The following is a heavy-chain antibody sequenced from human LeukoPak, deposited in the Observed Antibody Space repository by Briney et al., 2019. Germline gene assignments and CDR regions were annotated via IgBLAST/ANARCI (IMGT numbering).Heavy chain of an antibody. V-gene: IGHV3-21*01. CDR1: GFTFSSYS. CDR3: ARIMITFGGVIVRVDY. D-gene: IGHD3-16*02. CDR2: ISSSSSYI. Sequence: GGSLRLSCAASGFTFSSYSMNWVRQAPGKGLEWVSSISSSSSYIYYADSVKGRFTISRDNAKNSLYLQMNSLRAEDTAVYYCARIMITFGGVIVRVDYWGQGTLVTVSS. J-gene: IGHJ4*02.